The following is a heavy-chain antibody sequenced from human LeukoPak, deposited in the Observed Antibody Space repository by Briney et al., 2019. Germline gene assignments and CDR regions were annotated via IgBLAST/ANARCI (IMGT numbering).Heavy chain of an antibody. V-gene: IGHV4-59*11. CDR3: AREGGSSWYYFDY. Sequence: SETLSLACAVSGGSISSHYWSWIRQPPGKGLEWIGYIYYSGSTNYNPSLKSRVTISVDTSKNQFSLKLSSVTAADTAVYYCAREGGSSWYYFDYWGQGTLVTVSS. CDR1: GGSISSHY. CDR2: IYYSGST. J-gene: IGHJ4*02. D-gene: IGHD6-13*01.